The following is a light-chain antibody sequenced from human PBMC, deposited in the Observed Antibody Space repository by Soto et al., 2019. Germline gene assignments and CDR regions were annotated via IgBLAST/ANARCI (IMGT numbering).Light chain of an antibody. CDR1: QSISRW. CDR2: DAS. V-gene: IGKV1-5*01. J-gene: IGKJ1*01. CDR3: QKYNDYSTWT. Sequence: DIQLTQSPSTLSASVGDRVTIACRASQSISRWLAWYQQKPGKAPKVLIWDASILHSGVPSRFSGSGSGSEFTLTISSLQPDDFATYYCQKYNDYSTWTFGQGTKVEIK.